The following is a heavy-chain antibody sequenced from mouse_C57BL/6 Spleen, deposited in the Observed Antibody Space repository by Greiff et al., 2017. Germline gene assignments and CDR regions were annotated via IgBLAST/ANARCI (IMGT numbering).Heavy chain of an antibody. Sequence: QVQLQQPGAELVRPGSSVKLSCKASGYTFTSYWMHWVKQRPIQGLEWIGNIDPSDSETHYNQKFKDKATLTVDKSSSTAYMQLSSLTSEDSAVXYCARYYYGSSYYFDYWGQGTTLTVSS. V-gene: IGHV1-52*01. J-gene: IGHJ2*01. CDR1: GYTFTSYW. CDR3: ARYYYGSSYYFDY. CDR2: IDPSDSET. D-gene: IGHD1-1*01.